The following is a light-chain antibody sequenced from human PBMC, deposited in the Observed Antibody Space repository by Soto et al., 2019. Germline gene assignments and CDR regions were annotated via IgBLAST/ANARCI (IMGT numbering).Light chain of an antibody. CDR3: QQLHSNPYT. J-gene: IGKJ2*01. CDR2: AAS. V-gene: IGKV1-9*01. Sequence: DIQLTQSPSFLSASVGDRVTITCRASQGITNYLAWYQQKSGTAPQLLIYAASTLQSGVPSRFSGSGSGTEFTLTISSLQPEDFATYYCQQLHSNPYTFGQGTKVEI. CDR1: QGITNY.